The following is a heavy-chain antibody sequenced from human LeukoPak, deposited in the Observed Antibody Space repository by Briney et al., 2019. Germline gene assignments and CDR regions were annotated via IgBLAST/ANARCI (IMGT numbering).Heavy chain of an antibody. J-gene: IGHJ3*01. CDR2: INPNSGGT. Sequence: ASVKVSCKASGYTFTGYYMHWVRQAPGQGLEWMGWINPNSGGTNSAQKFQGRVTMTRDASISTVYVELRRLRSDDTAVYYCARGLATVTELGAFDFWGQGTMVTVSS. V-gene: IGHV1-2*02. CDR1: GYTFTGYY. D-gene: IGHD4-11*01. CDR3: ARGLATVTELGAFDF.